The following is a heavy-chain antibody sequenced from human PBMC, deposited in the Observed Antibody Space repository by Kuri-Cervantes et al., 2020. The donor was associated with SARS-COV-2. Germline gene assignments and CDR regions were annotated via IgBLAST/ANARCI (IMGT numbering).Heavy chain of an antibody. D-gene: IGHD3-22*01. CDR2: IYPGDSDT. CDR3: ARLTLYYYDWRRDWFDP. CDR1: GYSFTSYW. Sequence: GESLKISCKGSGYSFTSYWIGWVRQMPGKGLEWMGIIYPGDSDTRYSPSFQGQVTISADKSISTAYLQWSSLKASDTAMYYCARLTLYYYDWRRDWFDPWGQGTLVTVSS. V-gene: IGHV5-51*01. J-gene: IGHJ5*02.